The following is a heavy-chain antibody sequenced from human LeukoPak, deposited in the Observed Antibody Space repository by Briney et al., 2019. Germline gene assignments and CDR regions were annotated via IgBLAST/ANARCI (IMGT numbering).Heavy chain of an antibody. J-gene: IGHJ1*01. CDR3: ARDPPLITTTGSRYFQH. CDR1: GFTFSSNW. D-gene: IGHD1-1*01. CDR2: IKQDGSEK. V-gene: IGHV3-7*01. Sequence: GGSLRLSCAASGFTFSSNWMSWVRQAPGKGLEWVANIKQDGSEKYYVDSVKGRFTISRDNAKNSLYLQMNSLRAEDTAVYYCARDPPLITTTGSRYFQHWGLGTLVTVSS.